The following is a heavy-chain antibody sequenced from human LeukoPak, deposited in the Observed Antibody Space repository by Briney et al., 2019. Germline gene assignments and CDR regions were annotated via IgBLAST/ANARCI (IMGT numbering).Heavy chain of an antibody. CDR2: ISSGSSYI. CDR1: GFTFSSYS. D-gene: IGHD2-2*01. J-gene: IGHJ4*02. CDR3: ASHCSSTSCYAFDY. Sequence: PGGSLRLSCAASGFTFSSYSMNWVRQAPGKGLEWVSSISSGSSYIYYADSVKGRLTISRDNAKNSLYLQMNSLRAEDTAVYYCASHCSSTSCYAFDYWGQGTLVTVSS. V-gene: IGHV3-21*01.